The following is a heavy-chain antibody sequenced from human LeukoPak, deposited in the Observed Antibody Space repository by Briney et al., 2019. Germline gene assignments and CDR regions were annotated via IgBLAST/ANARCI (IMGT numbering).Heavy chain of an antibody. J-gene: IGHJ5*02. V-gene: IGHV1-2*02. Sequence: ASVKVSCKASGYTFTDYYIHWVRQAPGQGLEWMGWINPKRGATKYAQKFQGRVTMTRDTAINTAYMELSSLTSDDTAVYSCARDGATSGTSWFDPWGQGTLVTVSA. CDR3: ARDGATSGTSWFDP. CDR1: GYTFTDYY. CDR2: INPKRGAT. D-gene: IGHD6-13*01.